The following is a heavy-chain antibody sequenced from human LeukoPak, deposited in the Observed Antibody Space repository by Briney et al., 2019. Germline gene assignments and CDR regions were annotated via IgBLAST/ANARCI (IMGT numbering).Heavy chain of an antibody. D-gene: IGHD4-23*01. Sequence: GGSLRLSCAASGFTFTNAWMSWVRQAPGKALEWVGGIKSRVSGGTTDYAAPVKGRFTIARDDSKNTLHLQMDILRTEDTAVYYCTSDLPGGYSNYFDDWGQGTLVTVSS. CDR2: IKSRVSGGTT. CDR1: GFTFTNAW. CDR3: TSDLPGGYSNYFDD. J-gene: IGHJ4*02. V-gene: IGHV3-15*01.